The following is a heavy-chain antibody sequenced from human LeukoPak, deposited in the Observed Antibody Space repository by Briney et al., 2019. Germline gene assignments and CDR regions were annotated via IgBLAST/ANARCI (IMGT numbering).Heavy chain of an antibody. CDR1: GGSISSYY. V-gene: IGHV4-59*01. J-gene: IGHJ5*02. D-gene: IGHD2-15*01. Sequence: SETLSLTCTVSGGSISSYYWSWIRQPPGKGLEWIGYIYYSGSTNYNPSLKSRVTISVDTSKNQFSLKLSSVTAADTAVYYCARDFARYCSGGSCYYGSWGQGTLVTVSS. CDR3: ARDFARYCSGGSCYYGS. CDR2: IYYSGST.